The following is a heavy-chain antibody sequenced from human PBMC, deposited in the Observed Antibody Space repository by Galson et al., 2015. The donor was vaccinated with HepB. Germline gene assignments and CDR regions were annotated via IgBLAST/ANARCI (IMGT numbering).Heavy chain of an antibody. J-gene: IGHJ5*02. CDR1: GYTFTGHF. CDR3: ARDGGTDRIVVPAATMDL. Sequence: SVKVSCKASGYTFTGHFMHWVRQAPGQGLEWMGWINPKSGGTKYAEKFQGRVTMTRDSSMSTAYMELSGLRSDDTAFYYCARDGGTDRIVVPAATMDLWGQGPLVTVSS. V-gene: IGHV1-2*02. D-gene: IGHD2-2*01. CDR2: INPKSGGT.